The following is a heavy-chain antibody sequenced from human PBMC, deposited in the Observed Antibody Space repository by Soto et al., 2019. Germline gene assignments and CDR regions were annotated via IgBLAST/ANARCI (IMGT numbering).Heavy chain of an antibody. J-gene: IGHJ6*02. V-gene: IGHV5-51*01. CDR3: EINNGTTTGMAV. D-gene: IGHD1-7*01. CDR2: IYPVDSDT. CDR1: GYKCITHC. Sequence: CVSPRVPWRGAGYKCITHCSAWMRQKPGKGLEWMGIIYPVDSDTRYSPSFQGQVTMSADTSISTAYLQWSSLKASDSVIYYCEINNGTTTGMAVWGQG.